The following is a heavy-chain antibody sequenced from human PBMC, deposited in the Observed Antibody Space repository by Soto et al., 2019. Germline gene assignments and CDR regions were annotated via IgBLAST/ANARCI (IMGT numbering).Heavy chain of an antibody. CDR2: INPNSGGT. J-gene: IGHJ4*02. Sequence: VASVKVSCKASGYTFTGYYMHWVRQAPGQGLEWMGWINPNSGGTNYAQKFQGRVTMTRDTSISTAYMELSRLRSDDTAVYYCARDSIAVAGSIPFDYWGQGTLVTVS. CDR1: GYTFTGYY. CDR3: ARDSIAVAGSIPFDY. V-gene: IGHV1-2*02. D-gene: IGHD6-19*01.